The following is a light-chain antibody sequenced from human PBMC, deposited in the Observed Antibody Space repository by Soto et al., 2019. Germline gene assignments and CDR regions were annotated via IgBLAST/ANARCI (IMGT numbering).Light chain of an antibody. CDR3: QQCGSSPWT. J-gene: IGKJ1*01. CDR1: QNINNNY. CDR2: AAS. Sequence: VLTQSPGTLSLSPGGRATLSCRASQNINNNYLAWYQHKPGQAPRLLIYAASSRATGIPDRFSGGGSGTDFTLTISRLEPEDFAVYYCQQCGSSPWTFGQGTKVDI. V-gene: IGKV3-20*01.